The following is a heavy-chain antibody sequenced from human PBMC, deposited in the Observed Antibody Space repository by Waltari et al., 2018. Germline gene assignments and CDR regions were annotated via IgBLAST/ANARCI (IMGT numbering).Heavy chain of an antibody. Sequence: QVQLQQWGAGLLQPSETLSPTCAVHGRSFSGYYCSWLRQPPGKGLEWIGEINHSGSTNYNPSLKSRVTISVDTSKNQFSLKLGSVTAADTAVYYCARNVDKARKGMDVWGQGTTVTVSS. CDR2: INHSGST. CDR1: GRSFSGYY. D-gene: IGHD5-18*01. V-gene: IGHV4-34*01. J-gene: IGHJ6*02. CDR3: ARNVDKARKGMDV.